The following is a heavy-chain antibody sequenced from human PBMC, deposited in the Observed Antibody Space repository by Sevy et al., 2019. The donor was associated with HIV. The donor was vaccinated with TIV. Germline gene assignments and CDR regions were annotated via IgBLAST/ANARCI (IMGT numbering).Heavy chain of an antibody. Sequence: GGSLRLSCAASGFTFSSYGMHWVRQAPGKGLEWVAVISYDGSNEYYADSVKGRFTISRDNSKNTLYLQMNSLRAEDTAVYYCAKDLGYCSSTSCSPSLYYYYYGMDVWGQGTTVTVSS. V-gene: IGHV3-30*18. D-gene: IGHD2-2*01. CDR3: AKDLGYCSSTSCSPSLYYYYYGMDV. CDR1: GFTFSSYG. CDR2: ISYDGSNE. J-gene: IGHJ6*02.